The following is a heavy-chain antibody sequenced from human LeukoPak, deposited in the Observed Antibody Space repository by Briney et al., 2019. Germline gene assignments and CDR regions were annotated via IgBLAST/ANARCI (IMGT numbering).Heavy chain of an antibody. V-gene: IGHV3-30*04. CDR2: ISYDGSNK. D-gene: IGHD2-21*01. Sequence: GGSLRLSCAASGFTFSSYAMHGGRQAPGKGLEWVAVISYDGSNKYYADSVKGRFTISRDNSKNTLYLQMNSLRAEDTAVYYCARAGIVVVGFDYWGQGTLVTVSS. J-gene: IGHJ4*02. CDR3: ARAGIVVVGFDY. CDR1: GFTFSSYA.